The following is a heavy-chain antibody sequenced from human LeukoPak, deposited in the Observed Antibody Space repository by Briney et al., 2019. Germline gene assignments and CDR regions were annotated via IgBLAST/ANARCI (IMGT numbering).Heavy chain of an antibody. CDR1: GFTFSDYY. J-gene: IGHJ4*02. V-gene: IGHV3-11*01. CDR3: ARATQTVTTKFYYFDY. D-gene: IGHD4-17*01. Sequence: GSLRLPCAASGFTFSDYYMSWIRQAPGKGLEWVSYISSSGSTIYYADSVKGRFTISRDNAKNSLYLQMNSLRAEDTAVYYCARATQTVTTKFYYFDYWGQGTLVTVSS. CDR2: ISSSGSTI.